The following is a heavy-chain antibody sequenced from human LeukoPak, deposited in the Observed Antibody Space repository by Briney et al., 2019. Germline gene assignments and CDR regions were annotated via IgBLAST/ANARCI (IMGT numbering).Heavy chain of an antibody. CDR3: ARDLVGALSDAFDI. J-gene: IGHJ3*02. CDR2: ISSSSSTI. D-gene: IGHD1-26*01. CDR1: ALTFSSYA. V-gene: IGHV3-48*01. Sequence: PGGTLRLSCAASALTFSSYAMNWVRQAPGKGLEWVSYISSSSSTIYYADSVKGRFTISRDNAKNSLYLQMNSLRAEDTAVYYCARDLVGALSDAFDIWGQGTMVTVSS.